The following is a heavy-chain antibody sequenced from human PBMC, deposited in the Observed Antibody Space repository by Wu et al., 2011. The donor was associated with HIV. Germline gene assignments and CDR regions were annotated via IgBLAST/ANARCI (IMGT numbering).Heavy chain of an antibody. CDR1: GGTFNSYV. CDR2: VIPIFGTP. D-gene: IGHD2-21*01. CDR3: ARDFGGDEDS. Sequence: QVQLVQSGAEVKRPGSSVTVSCRLSGGTFNSYVIGWVRQAPGQGLEWVGGVIPIFGTPNYAQKFQGRVTIGTDESTSTAYMELSSLRSEDTAVYYCARDFGGDEDSWGQGTLVTVSS. V-gene: IGHV1-69*05. J-gene: IGHJ4*02.